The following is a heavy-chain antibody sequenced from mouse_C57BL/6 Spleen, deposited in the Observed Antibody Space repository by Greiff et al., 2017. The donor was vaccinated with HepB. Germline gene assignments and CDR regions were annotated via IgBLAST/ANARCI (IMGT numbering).Heavy chain of an antibody. CDR2: INPNNGGT. D-gene: IGHD2-5*01. Sequence: VQLQQSGPELVKPGASVKIPCKASGYTFTDYNMDWVKQSHGKSLEWIGDINPNNGGTIYNQKFKGKATLTVDKSSSTAYMELRSLTSEDTAVYYCAMGGYSNWDAYWGQGTLVTVSA. CDR3: AMGGYSNWDAY. CDR1: GYTFTDYN. V-gene: IGHV1-18*01. J-gene: IGHJ3*01.